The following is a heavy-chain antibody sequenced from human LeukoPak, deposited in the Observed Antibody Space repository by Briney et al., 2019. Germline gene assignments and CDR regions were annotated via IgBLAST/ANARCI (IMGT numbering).Heavy chain of an antibody. D-gene: IGHD2-15*01. V-gene: IGHV4-34*01. Sequence: SETLSLTCAVYGGSFSAYYWSWIRQPPGKGLEWIGEINHSGSTNYNPSLKSRVTISVDTSKNQFSLKLSSVTAADTAVYYCASGCSGGSCYFGFDYWGQGTLVTVSS. J-gene: IGHJ4*02. CDR1: GGSFSAYY. CDR2: INHSGST. CDR3: ASGCSGGSCYFGFDY.